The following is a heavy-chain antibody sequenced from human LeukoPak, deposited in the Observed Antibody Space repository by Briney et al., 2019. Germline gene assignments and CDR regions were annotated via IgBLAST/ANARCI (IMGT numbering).Heavy chain of an antibody. CDR1: GFTLSNAW. Sequence: PGGSLRLSRAASGFTLSNAWMSWVRQAPGKGLEWVGRIKIKTDGGTTDYAAPVKGRFTISRDDSKNTLYLQMNSLKTEDTAVYYCTTDLSGDYVWGSYRDYWGQGTLVTVSS. CDR2: IKIKTDGGTT. CDR3: TTDLSGDYVWGSYRDY. J-gene: IGHJ4*02. V-gene: IGHV3-15*01. D-gene: IGHD3-16*02.